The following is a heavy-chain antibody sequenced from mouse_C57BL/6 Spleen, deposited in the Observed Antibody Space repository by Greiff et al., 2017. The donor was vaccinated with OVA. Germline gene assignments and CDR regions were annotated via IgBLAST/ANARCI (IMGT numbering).Heavy chain of an antibody. V-gene: IGHV1-55*01. J-gene: IGHJ1*03. Sequence: QVQLQQPGAELVKPGASVKMSCKASGYTFTSYWITWVKQRPGQGLEWIGDIYPGSGSTNYNEKFKSKATLTVDTSSSTDYMQRSSLTSEDSAVYYCARGYYGSSPDWYFDVWGTGTTVTVSS. CDR2: IYPGSGST. D-gene: IGHD1-1*01. CDR3: ARGYYGSSPDWYFDV. CDR1: GYTFTSYW.